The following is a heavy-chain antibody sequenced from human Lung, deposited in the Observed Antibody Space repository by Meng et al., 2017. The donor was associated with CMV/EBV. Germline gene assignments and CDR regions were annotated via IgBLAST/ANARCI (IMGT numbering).Heavy chain of an antibody. D-gene: IGHD4-23*01. CDR2: ISYVGSNK. Sequence: GESLKISCAASGFTFSNYAMHWVRQAPGKGLEWVAVISYVGSNKYFADSVKGRFTISRDNSKNTLYLQMNSLRAEDTAVYYCAWGVVTPGYWGQGTLVTVSS. J-gene: IGHJ4*02. V-gene: IGHV3-30*04. CDR3: AWGVVTPGY. CDR1: GFTFSNYA.